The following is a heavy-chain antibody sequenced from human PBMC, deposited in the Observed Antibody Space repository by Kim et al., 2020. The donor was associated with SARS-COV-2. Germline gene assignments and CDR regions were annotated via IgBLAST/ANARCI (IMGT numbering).Heavy chain of an antibody. J-gene: IGHJ5*02. V-gene: IGHV1-69*13. Sequence: SVKVSCKASGGTFSSYAISWVRQAPGQGLEWMGGIIPIFGTANYAQKFQGRVTITADESTSTAYMELSSLRSEDTAVYYCARKITGGYCSSTSCLDWFDPWGQGTLVTVSS. CDR1: GGTFSSYA. D-gene: IGHD2-2*01. CDR3: ARKITGGYCSSTSCLDWFDP. CDR2: IIPIFGTA.